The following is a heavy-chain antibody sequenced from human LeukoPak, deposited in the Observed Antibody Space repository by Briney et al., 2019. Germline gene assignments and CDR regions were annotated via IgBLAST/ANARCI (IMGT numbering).Heavy chain of an antibody. CDR3: ARSATVAGSFDY. D-gene: IGHD6-19*01. J-gene: IGHJ4*02. CDR2: IDPTDSYT. V-gene: IGHV5-10-1*01. Sequence: GESLTISCEGSGYSYTSYWISWVRQMPGRGLEWMGRIDPTDSYTNYSPSFQGHVTISVDKSISTAYLQWSSLKASDTAMYYCARSATVAGSFDYWGQGALVTVTS. CDR1: GYSYTSYW.